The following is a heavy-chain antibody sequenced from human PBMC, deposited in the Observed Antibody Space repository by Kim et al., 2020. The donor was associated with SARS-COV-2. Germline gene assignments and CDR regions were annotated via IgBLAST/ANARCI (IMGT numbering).Heavy chain of an antibody. CDR3: VKERRAGPPLFGP. CDR2: IIPIFGTA. Sequence: SVKVSCKASGGTFSSYAISWVRQAPGQGLEWMGGIIPIFGTANYAQKFQGRVTITADESTSTAYMELSSLRSEDTAVYYCVKERRAGPPLFGPWGQGTLVTVSS. CDR1: GGTFSSYA. V-gene: IGHV1-69*13. D-gene: IGHD3-16*01. J-gene: IGHJ5*02.